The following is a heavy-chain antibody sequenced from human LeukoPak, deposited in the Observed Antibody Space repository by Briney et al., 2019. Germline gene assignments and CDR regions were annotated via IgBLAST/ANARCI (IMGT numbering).Heavy chain of an antibody. V-gene: IGHV3-15*01. CDR2: IKSKTDGGTT. Sequence: PGGFLRLSCAASGFTFGPYTMNWVRQAPGKGLEWVGRIKSKTDGGTTDYAAPVKGRFTISRDDSKNTLYLQMNSLKTEDTAVYYCITPVLGDYYYGMDVWGQGTTVTVSS. J-gene: IGHJ6*02. CDR3: ITPVLGDYYYGMDV. CDR1: GFTFGPYT.